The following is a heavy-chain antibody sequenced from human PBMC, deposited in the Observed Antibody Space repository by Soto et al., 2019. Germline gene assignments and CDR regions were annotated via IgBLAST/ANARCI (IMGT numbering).Heavy chain of an antibody. CDR2: ISGSGGST. Sequence: AGSLRLSCAASGFTFSSYAMSWVRQAPGKGLEWVSAISGSGGSTYYADSVKGRFTISRDNSKNSLYLQMNSLRAEDTAVYYCARDSRVVVPAAMPGGRRNHEYYYYYMDVWGKGTTVTVSS. D-gene: IGHD2-2*01. CDR3: ARDSRVVVPAAMPGGRRNHEYYYYYMDV. CDR1: GFTFSSYA. V-gene: IGHV3-23*01. J-gene: IGHJ6*03.